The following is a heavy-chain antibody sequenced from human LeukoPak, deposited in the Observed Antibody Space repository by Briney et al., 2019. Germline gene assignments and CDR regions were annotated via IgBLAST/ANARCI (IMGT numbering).Heavy chain of an antibody. J-gene: IGHJ4*02. CDR2: ISWNSGSI. CDR3: AREIAY. Sequence: GGSLRLSCAASGFTFDDYAMHWVRQAPGKGLEWVSGISWNSGSIGYADSVKGRFTISRDNAKNSLYLQMNSLRAEDTAVYYCAREIAYWGQGTLVTVSS. D-gene: IGHD3-22*01. CDR1: GFTFDDYA. V-gene: IGHV3-9*01.